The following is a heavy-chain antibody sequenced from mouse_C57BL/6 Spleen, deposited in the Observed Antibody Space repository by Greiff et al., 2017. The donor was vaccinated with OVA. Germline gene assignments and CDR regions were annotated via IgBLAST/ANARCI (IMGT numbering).Heavy chain of an antibody. CDR1: GFTFSSYA. Sequence: EVMLVESGGGLVKPGGSLKLSCAASGFTFSSYAMSWVRQTPEKRLEWVATISDGGSYTYYPDNVKGRFTISRDNAKNNLYLQMSHLKSEDTAMYYCARDSLAYYSNYEFAYWGQGTLVTVSA. V-gene: IGHV5-4*01. D-gene: IGHD2-5*01. CDR3: ARDSLAYYSNYEFAY. J-gene: IGHJ3*01. CDR2: ISDGGSYT.